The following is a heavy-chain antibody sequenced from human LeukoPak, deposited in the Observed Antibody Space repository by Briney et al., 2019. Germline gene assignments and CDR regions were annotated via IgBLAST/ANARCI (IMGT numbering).Heavy chain of an antibody. Sequence: SETLSLTCTVSGGSISSYYWSWIRQPPGKGLEWIGYIYYSGSTNYNPSLKSRVTISVDTSKNLFSLKLSSVIAADTAVYYCARGTFGSYSSFDCWGQGTLVTVSS. V-gene: IGHV4-59*01. D-gene: IGHD1-26*01. CDR3: ARGTFGSYSSFDC. CDR1: GGSISSYY. J-gene: IGHJ4*02. CDR2: IYYSGST.